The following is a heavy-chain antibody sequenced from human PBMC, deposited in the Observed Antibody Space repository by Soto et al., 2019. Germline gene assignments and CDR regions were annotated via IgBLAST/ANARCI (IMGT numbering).Heavy chain of an antibody. J-gene: IGHJ4*02. CDR3: ASVLGSRRSGSYPSY. V-gene: IGHV3-48*01. CDR2: ISTNNDAI. D-gene: IGHD3-10*01. CDR1: GFNISDCS. Sequence: GGSLRLSCAASGFNISDCSMNWVRRAPGKGLEWISYISTNNDAIYYADSVKGRFTISRDNAKNSLYLQMNSLRAEDTALYYCASVLGSRRSGSYPSYWGQGTLVTVSS.